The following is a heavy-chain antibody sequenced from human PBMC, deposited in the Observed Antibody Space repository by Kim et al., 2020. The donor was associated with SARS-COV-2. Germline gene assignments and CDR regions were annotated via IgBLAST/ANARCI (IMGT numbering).Heavy chain of an antibody. CDR1: GGSISSYY. D-gene: IGHD5-12*01. V-gene: IGHV4-59*08. Sequence: SETLSLTCTVSGGSISSYYWSWIRQPPGKGLEWIGYIYYSGSTNYNPSLKSRFTISVDTSKNQFSLKLSSVTAADTAVYYCARRGGGYNGAWYFDLWGRGTLVTVSS. J-gene: IGHJ2*01. CDR2: IYYSGST. CDR3: ARRGGGYNGAWYFDL.